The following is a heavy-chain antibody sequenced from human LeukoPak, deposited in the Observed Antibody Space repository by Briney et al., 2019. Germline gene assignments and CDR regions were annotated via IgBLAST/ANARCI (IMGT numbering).Heavy chain of an antibody. J-gene: IGHJ5*02. V-gene: IGHV3-30*02. CDR1: GFTFSSYA. CDR3: AKDLFQRAVGWFDP. Sequence: GGSLRLSCAASGFTFSSYAMSWVRQAPGKGLEWVAFIRYDRSNKYYADSVKGRFTISRDNSKNTLYLQMNSLRAEDTAVYYCAKDLFQRAVGWFDPWGQGTLVTVSS. CDR2: IRYDRSNK. D-gene: IGHD1-1*01.